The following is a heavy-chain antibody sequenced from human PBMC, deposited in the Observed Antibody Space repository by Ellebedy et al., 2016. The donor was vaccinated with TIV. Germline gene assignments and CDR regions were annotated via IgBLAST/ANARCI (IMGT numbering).Heavy chain of an antibody. V-gene: IGHV1-2*04. D-gene: IGHD3-10*01. CDR1: GYAFIVHY. J-gene: IGHJ3*02. CDR3: AREAYGSESSDGDDAFDI. CDR2: INPNSGGT. Sequence: ASVKVSCKASGYAFIVHYIHWVRQAPGQGLEWVGWINPNSGGTNYSPRFQGWVTMTRDTSISTTYMELRGLTSDDTAVYYCAREAYGSESSDGDDAFDIWGQGTMVTVSS.